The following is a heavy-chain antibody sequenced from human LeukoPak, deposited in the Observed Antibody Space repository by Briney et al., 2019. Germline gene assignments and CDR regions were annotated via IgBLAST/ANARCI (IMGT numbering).Heavy chain of an antibody. Sequence: PGGSLRLSCAASGFTFSSYWMHWVRQAPGKGLVWVSRISSDGSSTSYADSVKGRFTISRDNAQNTLDLQMNSLRAEDTAVYYCVSRNYWGQGTLVTVSS. J-gene: IGHJ4*02. CDR3: VSRNY. V-gene: IGHV3-74*01. CDR2: ISSDGSST. CDR1: GFTFSSYW.